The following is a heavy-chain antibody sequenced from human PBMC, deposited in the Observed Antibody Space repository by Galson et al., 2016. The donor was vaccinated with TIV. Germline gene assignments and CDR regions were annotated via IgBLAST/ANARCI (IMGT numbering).Heavy chain of an antibody. Sequence: SVKVSCKASEYTFTTYGTHWVRQAPGHRLEWMGWINAGDGSTKYSQNFQGRLSITTDTSATTAYMELSSLRSEDTAVYFCARGSSWSPFYGMDVWGQGTTVIVSS. D-gene: IGHD6-13*01. J-gene: IGHJ6*02. CDR1: EYTFTTYG. CDR3: ARGSSWSPFYGMDV. V-gene: IGHV1-3*01. CDR2: INAGDGST.